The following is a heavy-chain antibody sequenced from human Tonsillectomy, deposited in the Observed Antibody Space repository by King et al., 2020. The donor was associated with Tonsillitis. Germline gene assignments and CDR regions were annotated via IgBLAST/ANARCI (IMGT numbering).Heavy chain of an antibody. J-gene: IGHJ5*02. CDR3: ARDSGYSYGFGGGWFDP. Sequence: VQLVESGAEVKKPGSSVKVSCKASGGTFSSYAISWVRLAPGQGLEWMGGIIPIYGTANYAQKFQGRVTITADESTSTAYMELCSLRSEDTAVYYCARDSGYSYGFGGGWFDPWGQGTLVTVSS. V-gene: IGHV1-69*01. D-gene: IGHD5-18*01. CDR2: IIPIYGTA. CDR1: GGTFSSYA.